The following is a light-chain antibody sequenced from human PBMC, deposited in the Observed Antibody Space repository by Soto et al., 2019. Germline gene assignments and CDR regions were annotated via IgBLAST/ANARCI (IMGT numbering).Light chain of an antibody. CDR1: QSISSY. V-gene: IGKV1-39*01. J-gene: IGKJ1*01. CDR3: QQSYKSPRT. Sequence: EIQMTQSASALSAYVGNLFTIACRASQSISSYLNWYQQKSGKAPKLLIHAASSLQSGVPSRFSGSGSGTDFTLTSNSLQPEDFATYSCQQSYKSPRTFGQGTKVDIK. CDR2: AAS.